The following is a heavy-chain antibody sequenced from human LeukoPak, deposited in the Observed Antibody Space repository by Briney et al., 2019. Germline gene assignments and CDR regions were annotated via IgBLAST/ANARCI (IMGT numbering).Heavy chain of an antibody. D-gene: IGHD2-2*01. CDR2: INTNTGNP. J-gene: IGHJ4*02. CDR3: ARAEGYCSSTSCYAWYFDY. CDR1: RFTFTTYF. Sequence: ASVKVSCKASRFTFTTYFMHWVRQAPGQGLEWMGWINTNTGNPTYAQGFTGRFVFSLDTSVSTAYLQISSLKAEDTAVYYCARAEGYCSSTSCYAWYFDYWGQGTLVTVSS. V-gene: IGHV7-4-1*02.